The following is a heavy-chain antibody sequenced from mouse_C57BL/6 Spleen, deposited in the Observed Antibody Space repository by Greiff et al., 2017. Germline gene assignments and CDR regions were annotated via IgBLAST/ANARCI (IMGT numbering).Heavy chain of an antibody. CDR3: AGHYGYAMDY. Sequence: QVQLQQSGPELVKPGASVKISCKASGYAFSSSWMNWVKQRPGKGLEWIGRIYPGDGDTNYNGKFKGKATLTADKSSSTAYMQLSSLTSEDSAVYFGAGHYGYAMDYWGQGTSVTVSS. CDR2: IYPGDGDT. J-gene: IGHJ4*01. CDR1: GYAFSSSW. V-gene: IGHV1-82*01. D-gene: IGHD1-2*01.